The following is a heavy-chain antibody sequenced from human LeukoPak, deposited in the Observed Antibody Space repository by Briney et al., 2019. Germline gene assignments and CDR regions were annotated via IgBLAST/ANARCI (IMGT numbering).Heavy chain of an antibody. D-gene: IGHD6-13*01. CDR1: GGPISSGSYY. J-gene: IGHJ3*02. V-gene: IGHV4-61*02. CDR2: IYTSGST. Sequence: PSQTLSLTCTVSGGPISSGSYYWSWIRQPAGKGLEWIGRIYTSGSTNYNPSLKSRVTISVDTSKNQFSLKLSSVTAADTAVYYCARDGAAAGLNDAFDIWGQGTMVTVSS. CDR3: ARDGAAAGLNDAFDI.